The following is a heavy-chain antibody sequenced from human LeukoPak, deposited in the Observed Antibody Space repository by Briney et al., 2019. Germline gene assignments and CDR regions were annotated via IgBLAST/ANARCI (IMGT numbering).Heavy chain of an antibody. CDR1: GYTFSNYY. V-gene: IGHV1-2*02. D-gene: IGHD3-22*01. J-gene: IGHJ4*02. CDR2: INPSNGGT. CDR3: ARGRGKVVVTYADY. Sequence: ASVKVSCKTSGYTFSNYYMFWVRQAPGQGLEWMGWINPSNGGTNYAQKFQGRVTMTRDTSISTAYIELSSLRSDDTAVYHCARGRGKVVVTYADYWGQGTLVTASS.